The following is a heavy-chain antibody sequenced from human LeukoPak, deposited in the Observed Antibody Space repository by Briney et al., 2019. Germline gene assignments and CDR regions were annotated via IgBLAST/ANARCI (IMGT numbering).Heavy chain of an antibody. D-gene: IGHD3-3*01. V-gene: IGHV4-61*02. Sequence: PSETLSLTCTVSSDSISSGGYYWSWIRQPAGKGLEWIGRIYTSGATSYNPSLTSRVTMSIDTSKNQFSLKLNSVTAADTAVYYCARDPFRSSFDYWGQGSLVTVSS. J-gene: IGHJ4*02. CDR3: ARDPFRSSFDY. CDR2: IYTSGAT. CDR1: SDSISSGGYY.